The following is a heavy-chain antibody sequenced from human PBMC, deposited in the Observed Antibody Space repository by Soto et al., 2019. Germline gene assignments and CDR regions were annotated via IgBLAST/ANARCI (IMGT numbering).Heavy chain of an antibody. CDR1: GGSISSYY. J-gene: IGHJ4*02. D-gene: IGHD5-18*01. CDR2: IYYSGST. Sequence: SETLSLTCTVSGGSISSYYWSWIRQPPGKGLEWIGYIYYSGSTNYNPSLKSRVTISVDTSKNQFSLKLSSVTAADTAVYYCARGRESAMAPDYGGQGALVTISS. V-gene: IGHV4-59*01. CDR3: ARGRESAMAPDY.